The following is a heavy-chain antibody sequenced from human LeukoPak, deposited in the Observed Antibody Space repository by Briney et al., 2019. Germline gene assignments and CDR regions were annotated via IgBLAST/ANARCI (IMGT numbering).Heavy chain of an antibody. CDR1: GFTFSSFV. D-gene: IGHD2-2*01. V-gene: IGHV3-33*01. Sequence: GGSLRLSCAASGFTFSSFVMHWVRQAPGKGLEWVAVIWYDGSNKYYADSVKGRFTISRDNSKNALYLQMNSLRAEDTAVYYCARDRGDSTSWYVTDYWGQGILVTVSS. CDR2: IWYDGSNK. CDR3: ARDRGDSTSWYVTDY. J-gene: IGHJ4*02.